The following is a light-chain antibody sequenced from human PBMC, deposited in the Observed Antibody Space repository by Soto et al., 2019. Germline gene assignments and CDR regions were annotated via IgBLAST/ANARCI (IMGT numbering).Light chain of an antibody. J-gene: IGKJ1*01. CDR1: QTISTW. Sequence: DIQMTQSPSTLSASVGDRVTITCRASQTISTWLAWYQHQPGKXPXXLIYDVSTLGSGVPSRFSGSGSGTDFPLTISSLQPDYYATYDCQQYNTFWTFGQGTKVDIK. CDR3: QQYNTFWT. CDR2: DVS. V-gene: IGKV1-5*01.